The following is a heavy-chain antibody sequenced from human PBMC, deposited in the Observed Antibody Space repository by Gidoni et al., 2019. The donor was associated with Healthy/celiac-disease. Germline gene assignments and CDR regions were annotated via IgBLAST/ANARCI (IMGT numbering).Heavy chain of an antibody. D-gene: IGHD4-17*01. Sequence: QVQLVQAGAEVKKPGASVKVSCKASGYTFNGYKMHWVRQAPGQGLEWMGWINPNSGGTNYAQKFQGWVTMTRDTSIITAYMELSRLRSDDTAVYYCASDGDYTDNYSYYGMDVWGQGPTVTVSS. J-gene: IGHJ6*02. V-gene: IGHV1-2*04. CDR1: GYTFNGYK. CDR3: ASDGDYTDNYSYYGMDV. CDR2: INPNSGGT.